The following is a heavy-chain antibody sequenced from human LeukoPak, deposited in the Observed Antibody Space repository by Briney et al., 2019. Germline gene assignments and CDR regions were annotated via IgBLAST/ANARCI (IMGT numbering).Heavy chain of an antibody. CDR1: GFTLSSYE. Sequence: PGGSQRLSCAASGFTLSSYEMNWVRQAPGKGLEWVSYISSSGSTIYYADSVKGRFTISRYNAKNSLYLQMNSLRAEDTAVYYCASGVTIFGVVRFDYWGQGTLVTVSS. D-gene: IGHD3-3*01. V-gene: IGHV3-48*03. J-gene: IGHJ4*02. CDR3: ASGVTIFGVVRFDY. CDR2: ISSSGSTI.